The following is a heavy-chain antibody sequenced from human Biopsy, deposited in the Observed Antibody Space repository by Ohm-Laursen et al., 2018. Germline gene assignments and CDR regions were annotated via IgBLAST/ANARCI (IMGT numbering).Heavy chain of an antibody. CDR2: VHHSGTT. Sequence: PSDTLSLTCTLSGGSITSWTHYWGWIRQTPGKGLEWIGLVHHSGTTYDNPSLKNRVIISVDTSKNQFSLSLKTVTAADTAVYYCARHDLSDFCSGYPNYFDRWGQGTLVTVSS. J-gene: IGHJ5*02. D-gene: IGHD3-3*01. CDR3: ARHDLSDFCSGYPNYFDR. CDR1: GGSITSWTHY. V-gene: IGHV4-39*01.